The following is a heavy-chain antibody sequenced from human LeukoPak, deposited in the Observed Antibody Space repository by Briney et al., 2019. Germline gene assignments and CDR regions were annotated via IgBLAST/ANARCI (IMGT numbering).Heavy chain of an antibody. CDR3: ARGSSSSSPYYYYYMDV. J-gene: IGHJ6*03. CDR1: GGSFSGYY. Sequence: PSETLSLTCAVYGGSFSGYYWGWIRQPPGKGLEWIGEINHSGSTNYNPSLKSRVTISVDTSKNQFSLKLSSVTAADTAVYYCARGSSSSSPYYYYYMDVWGKGTTVTVSS. D-gene: IGHD6-6*01. CDR2: INHSGST. V-gene: IGHV4-34*01.